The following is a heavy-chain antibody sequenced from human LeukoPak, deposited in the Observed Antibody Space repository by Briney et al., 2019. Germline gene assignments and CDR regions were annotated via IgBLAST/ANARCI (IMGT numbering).Heavy chain of an antibody. Sequence: GGSLRLSCTASGFTFNTYTMNWVRQAPGKGLEWVSSISSSSSYIYYSDSVKGRFTISRHNAKNSLYLQMNSLRAEDTAVYYCARGAKFRSYGSGTYYTSLPFDPWGQGTLVTVSS. CDR1: GFTFNTYT. J-gene: IGHJ5*02. CDR3: ARGAKFRSYGSGTYYTSLPFDP. D-gene: IGHD3-10*01. V-gene: IGHV3-21*01. CDR2: ISSSSSYI.